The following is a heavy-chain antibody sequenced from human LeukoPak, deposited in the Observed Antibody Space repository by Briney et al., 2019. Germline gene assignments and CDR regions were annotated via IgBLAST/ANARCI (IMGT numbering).Heavy chain of an antibody. CDR1: GGSISSSNW. J-gene: IGHJ5*02. CDR2: IYHSGST. D-gene: IGHD3-10*01. CDR3: ASYGSGRAGWFDP. V-gene: IGHV4-4*02. Sequence: PSETLSLTCAVSGGSISSSNWWSWVRQPPGKGLEWIGEIYHSGSTNYNPSLKSRVTISVDKSKNQFSLKLSSVTAADTAVYYCASYGSGRAGWFDPWGQGTLVTVSS.